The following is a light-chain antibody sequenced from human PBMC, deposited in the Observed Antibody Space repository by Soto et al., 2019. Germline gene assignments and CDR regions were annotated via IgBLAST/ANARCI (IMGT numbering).Light chain of an antibody. CDR1: QSVSSTY. CDR3: QYYEGSAYT. V-gene: IGKV3-20*01. Sequence: EIVLTQSPGILSLSPGERVTLSCRASQSVSSTYLAWYRHAPGLSPRLLIYGASNRATGVPDRFSGSYSGTDFTLTICRLEPEDFAVYYCQYYEGSAYTFGQGTKLEI. CDR2: GAS. J-gene: IGKJ2*01.